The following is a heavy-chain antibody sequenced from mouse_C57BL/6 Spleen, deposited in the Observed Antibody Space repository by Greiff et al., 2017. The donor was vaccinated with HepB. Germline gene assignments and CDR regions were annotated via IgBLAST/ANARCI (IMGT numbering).Heavy chain of an antibody. CDR2: IDPSDSYT. V-gene: IGHV1-50*01. Sequence: QVQLKQPGAELVKPGASVKLSCKASGYTFTSYWMQWVKQRPGQGLEWIGEIDPSDSYTNYNQKFKGKATLTVDTSSSTAYMQLSSLTSEDSAVYYCARRDYGYPTERPSDYWGQGTTLTVSS. J-gene: IGHJ2*01. CDR1: GYTFTSYW. D-gene: IGHD2-2*01. CDR3: ARRDYGYPTERPSDY.